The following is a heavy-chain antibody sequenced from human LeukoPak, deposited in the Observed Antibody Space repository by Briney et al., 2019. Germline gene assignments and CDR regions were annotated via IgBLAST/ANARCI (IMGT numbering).Heavy chain of an antibody. D-gene: IGHD1-20*01. V-gene: IGHV4-59*08. J-gene: IGHJ4*02. CDR3: ARHHESVAIHTGLTAYSFDS. CDR1: SGSMSGYY. CDR2: IRYSGST. Sequence: SETLSLTCTVSSGSMSGYYWSWIRQPPGKGLEWIGYIRYSGSTNYNPPLRGQVAISLDKSKNQFSLRLNYVTAADTAVYYCARHHESVAIHTGLTAYSFDSWGQGTLVTVSA.